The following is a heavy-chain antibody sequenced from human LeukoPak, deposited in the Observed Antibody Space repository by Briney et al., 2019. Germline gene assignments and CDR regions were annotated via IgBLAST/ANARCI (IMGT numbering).Heavy chain of an antibody. CDR1: GFTFSSYE. CDR2: ISSSGSTI. V-gene: IGHV3-48*03. J-gene: IGHJ4*02. Sequence: PGGSLRLSCAASGFTFSSYEMNWVRQAPGKGLEWVSYISSSGSTIYYADSVEGRFTISRDNAKNSLYLQMNSLRAEDTAVYYCARLYYDSSGYWDYWGQGTLVTVSS. CDR3: ARLYYDSSGYWDY. D-gene: IGHD3-22*01.